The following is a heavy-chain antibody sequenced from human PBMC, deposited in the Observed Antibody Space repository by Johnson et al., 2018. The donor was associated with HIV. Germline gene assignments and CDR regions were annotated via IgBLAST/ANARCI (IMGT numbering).Heavy chain of an antibody. V-gene: IGHV3-30*03. CDR1: GFTFSNYG. CDR3: ASWHGDYGNAFDI. CDR2: ILYDGSAK. D-gene: IGHD4-17*01. Sequence: QVQLVESGGGGVQPGKSLRLSCAASGFTFSNYGMHWVRQAPGKGLEWVAVILYDGSAKYYADSVKGRFTISRDNSKNTLYLQMNSLRAEDTAVYYCASWHGDYGNAFDIWGQGTMVTVSS. J-gene: IGHJ3*02.